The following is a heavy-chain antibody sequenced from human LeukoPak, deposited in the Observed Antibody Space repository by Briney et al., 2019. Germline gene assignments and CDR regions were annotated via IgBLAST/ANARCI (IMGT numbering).Heavy chain of an antibody. V-gene: IGHV4-39*01. CDR3: ARHRPICGGDCYAGGNYYYYYDMDV. Sequence: SETLSLTCSVSGGSISRSNYYWGWIRQPPGKGLEWIGSIFYIGSTYYNPSLKSRVTISVDTSRNHFSLRLTSVTAADTAVYYCARHRPICGGDCYAGGNYYYYYDMDVWGQGTTVTVSS. CDR1: GGSISRSNYY. CDR2: IFYIGST. J-gene: IGHJ6*02. D-gene: IGHD2-21*02.